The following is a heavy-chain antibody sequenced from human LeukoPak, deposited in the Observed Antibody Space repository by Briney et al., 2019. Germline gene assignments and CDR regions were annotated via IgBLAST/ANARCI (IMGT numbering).Heavy chain of an antibody. V-gene: IGHV4-34*01. D-gene: IGHD6-19*01. CDR1: GGSFSGYY. J-gene: IGHJ4*02. CDR3: ARSLGYSSGWSPGY. Sequence: PSETLSLTCAVYGGSFSGYYWSWIRQPPGKGLEWIGEINHSGSTNYNPSLKSRVTISVDTSKNQFSLKLSSVTAADTAVYYCARSLGYSSGWSPGYWGQGTLVTVSS. CDR2: INHSGST.